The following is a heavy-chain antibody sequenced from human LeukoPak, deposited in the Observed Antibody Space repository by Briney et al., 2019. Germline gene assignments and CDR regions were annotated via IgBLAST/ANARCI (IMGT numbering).Heavy chain of an antibody. Sequence: SETLSLTCTVSDDSIRSNNYYWGWIRQPPGKGLEWIGSIYYSGSTYYNPSLKSRVTIYEDTSKNQFSLKLSSVTAADTAVYYCARHGHSASSWLNWFDPWGQGTLVTVSS. CDR3: ARHGHSASSWLNWFDP. D-gene: IGHD6-13*01. J-gene: IGHJ5*02. CDR1: DDSIRSNNYY. CDR2: IYYSGST. V-gene: IGHV4-39*01.